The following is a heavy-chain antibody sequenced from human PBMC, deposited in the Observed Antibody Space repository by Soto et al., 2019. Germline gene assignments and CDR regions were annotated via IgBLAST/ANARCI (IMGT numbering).Heavy chain of an antibody. J-gene: IGHJ6*02. V-gene: IGHV3-33*01. D-gene: IGHD3-16*01. CDR2: IWSDGRNK. Sequence: QVQLVESWGGVVQPGTSLRLSCAASRFTFSYYGMHWVRQAPGKGLDWVAVIWSDGRNKYYADSVKGRFTISRDNSKKMLYLQMNSLRAEDTAVYYCARAELITFGGRMTMYGMDVWGQGTTVTVSS. CDR1: RFTFSYYG. CDR3: ARAELITFGGRMTMYGMDV.